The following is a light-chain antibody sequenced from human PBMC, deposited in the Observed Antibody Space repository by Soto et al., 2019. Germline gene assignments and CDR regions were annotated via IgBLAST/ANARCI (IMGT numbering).Light chain of an antibody. CDR3: QQRNNWPPWT. V-gene: IGKV3D-20*02. CDR1: QSVSSSY. J-gene: IGKJ1*01. CDR2: GAS. Sequence: EIVLTQSPGTLSLSPGERATLSCRASQSVSSSYLAWYQQKPGQAPRLLIYGASNRATGIPARFSGSGSGTDFTLTISNLEPEDFAVYYCQQRNNWPPWTFGQGTKVDI.